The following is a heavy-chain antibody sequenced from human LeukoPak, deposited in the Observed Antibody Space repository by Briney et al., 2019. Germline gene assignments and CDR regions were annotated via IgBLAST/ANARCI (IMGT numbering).Heavy chain of an antibody. V-gene: IGHV3-33*01. J-gene: IGHJ4*02. CDR1: GFTFSSYG. D-gene: IGHD3-9*01. CDR3: ARDSRYDILTGPLDY. Sequence: GGSLRLSCAASGFTFSSYGMHWVRQAPGKGLEWVAVIWYDGSNKYYADSVKGRFTISRDNSKNTLYLQMNSLRAEDTAVYYCARDSRYDILTGPLDYWGQGTLATVSS. CDR2: IWYDGSNK.